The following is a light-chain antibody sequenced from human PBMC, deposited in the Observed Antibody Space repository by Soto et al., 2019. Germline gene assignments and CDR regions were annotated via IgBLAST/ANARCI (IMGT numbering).Light chain of an antibody. V-gene: IGKV3-20*01. Sequence: EIMLTQSPGTLSLSPGDRATLSCRASQSVAGSSLAWYQQKPAQAPRLLIYAASNRATGIPARFSGSGSGTDFSHIINGLEPEDFAVYFCQQYGSSHLTFGGGTKVDIK. CDR2: AAS. CDR3: QQYGSSHLT. J-gene: IGKJ4*01. CDR1: QSVAGSS.